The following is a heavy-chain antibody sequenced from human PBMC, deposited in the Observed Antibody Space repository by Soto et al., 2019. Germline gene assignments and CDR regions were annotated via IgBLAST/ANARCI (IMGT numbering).Heavy chain of an antibody. D-gene: IGHD6-19*01. Sequence: QITLKESGPTLVKPTQTLTLTCTFSGFSLSTSGVGVGWIRQSPGKALRWLALIYWNGDKRYNPSMKTRLTITKDTSKNQLVITLTNMDPVDTSTYDCAHRTSGWFRIDYWGQGTLVTVSS. CDR2: IYWNGDK. CDR3: AHRTSGWFRIDY. CDR1: GFSLSTSGVG. J-gene: IGHJ4*02. V-gene: IGHV2-5*01.